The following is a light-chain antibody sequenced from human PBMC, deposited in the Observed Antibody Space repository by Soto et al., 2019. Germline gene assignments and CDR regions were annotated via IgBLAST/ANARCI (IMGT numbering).Light chain of an antibody. CDR1: QSVSSY. V-gene: IGKV3-11*01. J-gene: IGKJ2*01. CDR3: QQRSHWPLMYT. Sequence: EIVLTQSPATLSLSPGERATLSCRASQSVSSYLAWYQQKPGQAPRLLIYDASNRATGISARFSGSGSGTDFNLTISSLEPEDFAVYYCQQRSHWPLMYTFGQGTKLEIK. CDR2: DAS.